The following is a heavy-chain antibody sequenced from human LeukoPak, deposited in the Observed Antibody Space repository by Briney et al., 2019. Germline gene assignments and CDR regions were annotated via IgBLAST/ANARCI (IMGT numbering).Heavy chain of an antibody. CDR3: ARDAGARAFDP. CDR2: ISSSGSYI. CDR1: GFTFSSYS. D-gene: IGHD3-10*01. J-gene: IGHJ5*02. V-gene: IGHV3-21*01. Sequence: GGSLRLSCAASGFTFSSYSMNWVRQAPGKGLEWVSYISSSGSYIYYADSMQGRFTISRDNAKNSLYLQMNSLRAEDTAVYYCARDAGARAFDPWGQGTLVTVSS.